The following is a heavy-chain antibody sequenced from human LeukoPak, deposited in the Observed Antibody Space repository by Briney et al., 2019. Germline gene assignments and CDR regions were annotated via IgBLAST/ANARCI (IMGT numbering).Heavy chain of an antibody. Sequence: SGTLSLTCAVSGYSISSGYYWGWIRQSPGKGLEWIGSIYHSGSTYYNPSLKSRVTISVDTSKNHFSLRLSSVTAADTAVYYCARRSGSYRAGAEYFQHWGRGTLVTVSS. D-gene: IGHD1-26*01. J-gene: IGHJ1*01. CDR3: ARRSGSYRAGAEYFQH. CDR1: GYSISSGYY. CDR2: IYHSGST. V-gene: IGHV4-38-2*01.